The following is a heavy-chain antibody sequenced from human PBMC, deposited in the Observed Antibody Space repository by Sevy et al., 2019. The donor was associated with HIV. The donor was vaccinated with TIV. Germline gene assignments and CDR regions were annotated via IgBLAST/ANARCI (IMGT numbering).Heavy chain of an antibody. CDR1: GGSISSSSYY. CDR2: IYYSGST. CDR3: ARHPGIDNVLRYFDWGYYFDY. J-gene: IGHJ4*02. D-gene: IGHD3-9*01. V-gene: IGHV4-39*01. Sequence: SETLSLTCTVSGGSISSSSYYWGWIRQPPGKGLEWIGSIYYSGSTYYNPSLKSRVTISVDTSKNQFSLKLSSVTAAETAVYYCARHPGIDNVLRYFDWGYYFDYWGQGTLVTVSS.